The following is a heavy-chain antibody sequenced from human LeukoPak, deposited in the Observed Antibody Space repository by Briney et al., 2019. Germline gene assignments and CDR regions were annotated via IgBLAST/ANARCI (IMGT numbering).Heavy chain of an antibody. Sequence: SVKVSFKTSGGTFNNSAFSWVRQAPGQGLEWLGGIMPLFGTAGYAQKFQGRVTITRDESTRTVYLELTSLTSDDTAVYYCARDVYGDYGSGWFDPWGQGTLVSVSS. V-gene: IGHV1-69*05. CDR3: ARDVYGDYGSGWFDP. D-gene: IGHD4-17*01. CDR2: IMPLFGTA. J-gene: IGHJ5*02. CDR1: GGTFNNSA.